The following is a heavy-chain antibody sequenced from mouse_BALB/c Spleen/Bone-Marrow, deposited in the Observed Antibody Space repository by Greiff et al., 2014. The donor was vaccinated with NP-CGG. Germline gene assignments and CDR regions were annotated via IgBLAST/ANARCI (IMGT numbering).Heavy chain of an antibody. CDR3: ARINGYDY. CDR1: GYTFTSYW. CDR2: IDPSTGRT. Sequence: QVQLQQSGAELVKPGASVKLSCKASGYTFTSYWMHWAKQRPGQGLEWIGEIDPSTGRTDYNKKFKSQATLTVDKSSSTAYMHLSSLTSEDSAVYYCARINGYDYWGQGTTLTVSS. D-gene: IGHD2-2*01. V-gene: IGHV1S81*02. J-gene: IGHJ2*01.